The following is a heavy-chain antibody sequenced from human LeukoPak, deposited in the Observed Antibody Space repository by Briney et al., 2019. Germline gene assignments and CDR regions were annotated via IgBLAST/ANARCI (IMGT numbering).Heavy chain of an antibody. Sequence: SETLSLTCAVYGESFSGFYWSWIRQSPGKGLEWIGEINHGGSTNYNPSLKTRVTISVDTSKNQLSLKLSSLTAADTAVYYCARVGWYAISWGQGTLVTVSS. CDR3: ARVGWYAIS. J-gene: IGHJ5*02. D-gene: IGHD6-19*01. CDR1: GESFSGFY. V-gene: IGHV4-34*01. CDR2: INHGGST.